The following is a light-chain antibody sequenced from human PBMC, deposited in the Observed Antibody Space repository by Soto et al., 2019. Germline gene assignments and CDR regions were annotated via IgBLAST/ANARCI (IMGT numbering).Light chain of an antibody. CDR1: GSNIGENA. Sequence: QSVLTQPPSASVTPGQTVTISCSGSGSNIGENAVNWYQHLPGTAPQLLIYSNALRPSGVPDRITGSKSGTSASLAISGLQSEDESTYYCATWDDSLNVWIFGGGTKVTVL. CDR3: ATWDDSLNVWI. CDR2: SNA. J-gene: IGLJ2*01. V-gene: IGLV1-44*01.